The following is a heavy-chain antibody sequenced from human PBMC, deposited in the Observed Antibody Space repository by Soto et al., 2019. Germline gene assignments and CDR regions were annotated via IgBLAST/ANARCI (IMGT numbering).Heavy chain of an antibody. V-gene: IGHV3-9*01. CDR2: ISWNSDTI. CDR1: GFAFDDFA. CDR3: AKGESQWLVPFDY. Sequence: EVQLVESGGGLVQPGRSLRLSCAASGFAFDDFAMSWVRQAAGKGLEWDSGISWNSDTIDYVDSVKGRFTISRDNAKNCLYLQTNSLRAGDTAFYYCAKGESQWLVPFDYWGQGTLVTVSS. J-gene: IGHJ4*02. D-gene: IGHD6-19*01.